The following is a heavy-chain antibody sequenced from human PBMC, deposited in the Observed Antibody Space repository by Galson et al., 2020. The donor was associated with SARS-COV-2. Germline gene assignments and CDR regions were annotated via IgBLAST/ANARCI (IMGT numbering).Heavy chain of an antibody. Sequence: TGGSLRLSCTASGFHFDDYAMHWVRQVPGKGLEWVSGIDWSSGPMAYSDSVTGRFTISRDNRKNSLFLQMNSLRAEDSAFYYCAKSPWGSDWYYFDYWGQGTLVTVSS. CDR3: AKSPWGSDWYYFDY. CDR2: IDWSSGPM. J-gene: IGHJ4*02. V-gene: IGHV3-9*01. D-gene: IGHD3-9*01. CDR1: GFHFDDYA.